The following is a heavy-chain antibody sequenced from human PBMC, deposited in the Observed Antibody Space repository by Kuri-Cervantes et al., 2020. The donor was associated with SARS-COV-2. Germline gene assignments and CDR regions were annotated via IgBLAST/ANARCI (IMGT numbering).Heavy chain of an antibody. J-gene: IGHJ6*02. CDR2: IKSKTDGGTT. CDR3: TSEIAAAGTNYYYYGMDV. V-gene: IGHV3-15*01. D-gene: IGHD6-13*01. Sequence: GESLKISCAASGFTFSNAWMSWVRQAPGKGLEWVGRIKSKTDGGTTDYAAPVKGRFTISRDDSKNTLYLQMNSLKTEDTAVYYCTSEIAAAGTNYYYYGMDVRGQGTTVTVSS. CDR1: GFTFSNAW.